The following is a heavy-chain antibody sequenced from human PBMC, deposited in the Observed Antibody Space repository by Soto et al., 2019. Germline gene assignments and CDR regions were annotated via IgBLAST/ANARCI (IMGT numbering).Heavy chain of an antibody. V-gene: IGHV3-23*01. D-gene: IGHD4-4*01. CDR2: ISGSGGST. Sequence: GGSLRLSCAASGFTFSSYAMSWVRQAPGKGLEWVSAISGSGGSTYYADSVKGRFTISRDNSKNTLYLQMNSPRAEDTAVYSCAKDSNSASYNWFDAWGQGTLVTVSS. J-gene: IGHJ5*02. CDR1: GFTFSSYA. CDR3: AKDSNSASYNWFDA.